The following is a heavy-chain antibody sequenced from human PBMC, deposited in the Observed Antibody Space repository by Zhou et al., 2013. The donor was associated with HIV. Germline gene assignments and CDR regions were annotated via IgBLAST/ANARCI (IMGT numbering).Heavy chain of an antibody. D-gene: IGHD4-17*01. CDR3: AGYNYGDYGYYYYYGMDV. CDR2: IIPIFGTA. J-gene: IGHJ6*02. V-gene: IGHV1-69*18. Sequence: QVQLVQSGPEVKKPGTSVKVSCKASGGTFSSYAISWVRQAPGQGLEWMGRIIPIFGTANYAQKFQGRVTITADESTSTAYMELSSLRSEDTAVYYCAGYNYGDYGYYYYYGMDVWGQGTTVTVSS. CDR1: GGTFSSYA.